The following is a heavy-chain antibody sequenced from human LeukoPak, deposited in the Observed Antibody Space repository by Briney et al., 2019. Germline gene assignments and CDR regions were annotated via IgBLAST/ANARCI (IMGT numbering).Heavy chain of an antibody. CDR2: ISVSSTYI. CDR1: GFTFSSYS. D-gene: IGHD6-19*01. J-gene: IGHJ4*02. Sequence: GGSLRLSCAASGFTFSSYSMNWVRQAPGRGLEWVSSISVSSTYIHYADSIKGRFTISRDNAKNSLYLQMNSLRAEDTAVYYCARDLRSSGWYYFDFWGQGTLVTVSS. CDR3: ARDLRSSGWYYFDF. V-gene: IGHV3-21*01.